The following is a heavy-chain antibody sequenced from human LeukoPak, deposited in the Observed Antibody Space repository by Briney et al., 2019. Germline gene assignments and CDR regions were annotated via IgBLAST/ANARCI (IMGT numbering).Heavy chain of an antibody. CDR2: ISYDGSNK. V-gene: IGHV3-30-3*02. Sequence: GGSLRLSCAASGFTFSSYAMHWVRQAPGKGLEWVAIISYDGSNKYYADSVKGRFTISRDNSKNTLYLQMNSLRAEDTAVYYCAKLDYWGQGTLVTVSS. CDR1: GFTFSSYA. CDR3: AKLDY. J-gene: IGHJ4*02.